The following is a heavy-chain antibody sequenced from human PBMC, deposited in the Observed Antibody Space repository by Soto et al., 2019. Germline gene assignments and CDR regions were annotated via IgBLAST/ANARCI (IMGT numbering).Heavy chain of an antibody. CDR3: AKTGCGLGGCYPYYFDH. CDR2: IGSNGDST. CDR1: GLTLSGYA. V-gene: IGHV3-23*01. D-gene: IGHD2-15*01. J-gene: IGHJ4*01. Sequence: RGSLLVSCVASGLTLSGYAMSWFGQAQGRGMEWVSAIGSNGDSTWYADSVKGRFAISRDNSKDTLFLQMNSLRAEDTAIYYCAKTGCGLGGCYPYYFDHWGHGTMVTVSS.